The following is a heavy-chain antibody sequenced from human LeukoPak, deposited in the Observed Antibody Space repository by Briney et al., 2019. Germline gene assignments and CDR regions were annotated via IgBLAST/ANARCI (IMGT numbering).Heavy chain of an antibody. Sequence: GGSLRLSCITSGFTFSSYSMNWVRQAPGKGLEWVSYISSTGTSIFYADSVKGRFTISRDNAKSSLYLQMNSLRVEDSAVYYCARGADSSGYYPFDYWGQGTLVTVSS. J-gene: IGHJ4*02. D-gene: IGHD3-22*01. CDR1: GFTFSSYS. CDR2: ISSTGTSI. V-gene: IGHV3-48*04. CDR3: ARGADSSGYYPFDY.